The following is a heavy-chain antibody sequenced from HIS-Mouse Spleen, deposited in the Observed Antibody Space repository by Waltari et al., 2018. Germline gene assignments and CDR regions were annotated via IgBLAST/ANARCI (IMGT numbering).Heavy chain of an antibody. CDR1: GGSISSSSYY. CDR2: IYYSGST. V-gene: IGHV4-39*07. D-gene: IGHD6-13*01. Sequence: QLQLQESGPGLVKPSETLSLTCTVSGGSISSSSYYWGWIRQPPGKGLEWIGGIYYSGSTYYNPSVKSRVTISVDTSKNQFSLKLSSVTAADTAVYYCARSSSSRSWFDPWGQGTLVTVSS. J-gene: IGHJ5*02. CDR3: ARSSSSRSWFDP.